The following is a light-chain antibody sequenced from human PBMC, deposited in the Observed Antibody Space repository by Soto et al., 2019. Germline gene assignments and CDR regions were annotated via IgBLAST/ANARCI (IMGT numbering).Light chain of an antibody. CDR1: SSDVGAYNY. Sequence: QSALTQPPSASGSPGQSVTLSCTGTSSDVGAYNYVSWYQQHPGKAPRLMIYEVNKRPSGVPDRFSGSKSGNTASLTVSGLQADDEADYYCASYAGSDTVLFGGGTKLTVL. J-gene: IGLJ2*01. V-gene: IGLV2-8*01. CDR2: EVN. CDR3: ASYAGSDTVL.